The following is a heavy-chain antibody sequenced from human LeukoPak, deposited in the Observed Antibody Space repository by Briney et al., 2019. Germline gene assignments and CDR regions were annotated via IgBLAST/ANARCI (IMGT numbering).Heavy chain of an antibody. D-gene: IGHD3-10*01. CDR3: AKAFFSGSGGNHKHFDS. CDR1: GFTFSNYR. CDR2: MSSVT. V-gene: IGHV3-23*01. Sequence: GGSLRLSCAASGFTFSNYRMNWVRQAPGKGLEWVSAMSSVTYYADSVKGRFTISRDDSKSTLFLQMNSLRAEDTAVYYCAKAFFSGSGGNHKHFDSWGQGTLVTVSS. J-gene: IGHJ4*02.